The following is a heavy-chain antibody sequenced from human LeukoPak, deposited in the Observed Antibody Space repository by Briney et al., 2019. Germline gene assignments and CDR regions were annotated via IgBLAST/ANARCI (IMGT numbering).Heavy chain of an antibody. Sequence: SETLSLTCTVSGGSISNYYWSWIRQSPVKGLEWIGFIYYSGSTNYNPSLKSRVTVSVDTSKNQFSLKLSSVTAADTAVYYCARARRWNAAVEGWWFDPWGQGTLVTVSS. V-gene: IGHV4-59*01. D-gene: IGHD1-1*01. CDR2: IYYSGST. CDR1: GGSISNYY. J-gene: IGHJ5*02. CDR3: ARARRWNAAVEGWWFDP.